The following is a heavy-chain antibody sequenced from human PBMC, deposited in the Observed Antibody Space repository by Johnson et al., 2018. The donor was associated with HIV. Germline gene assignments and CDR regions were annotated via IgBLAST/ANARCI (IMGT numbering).Heavy chain of an antibody. CDR2: ISYDGSNK. CDR1: GFTFSSYA. V-gene: IGHV3-30-3*01. D-gene: IGHD6-19*01. CDR3: ARDWGLYSSGWYVDAFDI. J-gene: IGHJ3*02. Sequence: QVQLVESGGGVVQPGRSLRLSCAASGFTFSSYAMHWVRQAPGKGLEWVAVISYDGSNKYYADSVKGRFPISRDNSKNTLYLQMNSLRAEDTAVYYCARDWGLYSSGWYVDAFDIWGQGTMVTVSS.